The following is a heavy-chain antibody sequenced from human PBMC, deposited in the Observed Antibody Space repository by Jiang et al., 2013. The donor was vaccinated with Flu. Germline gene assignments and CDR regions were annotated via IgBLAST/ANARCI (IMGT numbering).Heavy chain of an antibody. D-gene: IGHD2-21*02. CDR3: ASYGGLYCGGDCYHAFDI. V-gene: IGHV3-21*06. Sequence: VASISSASTYMYYADSVKGRFTISRDNAKNTLYLQMNSLRADDTAVYYCASYGGLYCGGDCYHAFDIWGQGTMVTVSS. CDR2: ISSASTYM. J-gene: IGHJ3*02.